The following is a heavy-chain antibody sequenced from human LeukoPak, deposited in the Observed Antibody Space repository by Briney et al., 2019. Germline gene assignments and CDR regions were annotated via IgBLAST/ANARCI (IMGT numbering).Heavy chain of an antibody. J-gene: IGHJ4*02. V-gene: IGHV3-30*18. Sequence: GGSLRLSCAASGFTFSSYGMHWVRQAPGKGLEWVAVISYDGSNKYYADSVKGRFTISRDNSKNTLYLQMNSLRAENTAVYYCAKVLPFDYWGQGTLVTVSS. CDR2: ISYDGSNK. CDR1: GFTFSSYG. CDR3: AKVLPFDY.